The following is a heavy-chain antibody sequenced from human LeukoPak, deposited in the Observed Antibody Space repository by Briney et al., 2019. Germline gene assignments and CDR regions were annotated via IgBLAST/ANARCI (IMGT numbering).Heavy chain of an antibody. J-gene: IGHJ4*02. D-gene: IGHD3-9*01. CDR1: GGSISSGSYY. CDR2: IYTSGST. Sequence: PSETLSLTCTVSGGSISSGSYYWSWIRQPAGKGLEWIGRIYTSGSTNYNPSLKSRVTISVDTSKNQFSLKLSSVTAADTAVYYCARYFDWFGSYFGYWGQGTLVTVSS. V-gene: IGHV4-61*02. CDR3: ARYFDWFGSYFGY.